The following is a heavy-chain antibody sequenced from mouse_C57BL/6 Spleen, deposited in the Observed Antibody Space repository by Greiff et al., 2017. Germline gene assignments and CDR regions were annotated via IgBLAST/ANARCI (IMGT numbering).Heavy chain of an antibody. Sequence: QVQLKESGPGLVQPSQRLSITCTVSGFSLTSYGVHWVRQPPGKGLEWLGVIWSGGSTDYNAAFISRLSISKDNSKSQVFFKMNSLQADDTAIYYCAKNYYGSSSLDYWGQGTTLTVSS. CDR3: AKNYYGSSSLDY. V-gene: IGHV2-4*01. CDR2: IWSGGST. D-gene: IGHD1-1*01. J-gene: IGHJ2*01. CDR1: GFSLTSYG.